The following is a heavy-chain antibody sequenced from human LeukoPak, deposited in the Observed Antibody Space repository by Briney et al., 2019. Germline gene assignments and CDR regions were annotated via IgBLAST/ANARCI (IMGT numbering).Heavy chain of an antibody. CDR2: IYYSGST. CDR1: GGSISSYY. Sequence: SETLSLTCTVSGGSISSYYWSWIRQPPGKGLEWIGYIYYSGSTNYNPSLKSRVTISVDTSTNQFSLKLSSVTAADTAVYYCARSKGWFDPWGQGTLVTVSS. J-gene: IGHJ5*02. CDR3: ARSKGWFDP. V-gene: IGHV4-59*08.